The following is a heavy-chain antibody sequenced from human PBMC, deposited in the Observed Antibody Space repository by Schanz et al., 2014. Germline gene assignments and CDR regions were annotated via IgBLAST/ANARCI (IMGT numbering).Heavy chain of an antibody. J-gene: IGHJ4*02. D-gene: IGHD1-26*01. V-gene: IGHV3-30*04. CDR1: GFTFSNFA. CDR2: ISYDGSHK. CDR3: AKEWSPSF. Sequence: QVQLVESGGSVVQPGRSLRLSCAGSGFTFSNFAIHWVRQAPGKGLEWVAVISYDGSHKDYADSVKGRFTVSRDNAKSTLFLQMDSLRPEDTAIYYCAKEWSPSFWGQGTLVTVSS.